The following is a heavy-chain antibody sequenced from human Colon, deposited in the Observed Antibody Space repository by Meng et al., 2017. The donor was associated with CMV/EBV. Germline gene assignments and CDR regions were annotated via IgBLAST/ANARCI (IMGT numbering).Heavy chain of an antibody. Sequence: SVMVSCKASGGTFSSYAISWVRQAPGQGLEWMGGIIPIFGTANYAQKFQGRVTITTEESTRTAYMEMRSLRSEDTAVYYCARYGSGSYAGALWGQGTMVTVSS. CDR2: IIPIFGTA. D-gene: IGHD3-10*01. CDR1: GGTFSSYA. J-gene: IGHJ3*01. CDR3: ARYGSGSYAGAL. V-gene: IGHV1-69*05.